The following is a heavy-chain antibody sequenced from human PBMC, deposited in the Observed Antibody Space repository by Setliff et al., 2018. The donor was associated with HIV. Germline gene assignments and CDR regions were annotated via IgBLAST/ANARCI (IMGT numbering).Heavy chain of an antibody. Sequence: SETLSLTCTVSGGSISSGSYYWSWVRQSAGKGLEWIGSIYSSGSPSYNPSLSSRLTISVDTSKNHVSLRLSSVTAADTGVYYCARHRDPPGTSWIYYYYYMDLWGAGTTVTVSS. D-gene: IGHD6-13*01. CDR2: IYSSGSP. V-gene: IGHV4-39*01. J-gene: IGHJ6*03. CDR3: ARHRDPPGTSWIYYYYYMDL. CDR1: GGSISSGSYY.